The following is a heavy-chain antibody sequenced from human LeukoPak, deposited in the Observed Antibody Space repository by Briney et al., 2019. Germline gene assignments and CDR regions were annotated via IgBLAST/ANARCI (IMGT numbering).Heavy chain of an antibody. CDR2: IYHSGST. CDR1: GGSFSGYY. CDR3: AGQQGNFDY. V-gene: IGHV4-34*01. J-gene: IGHJ4*02. Sequence: ASETLSLTCAVYGGSFSGYYWSWIRQPPGKGLEWIGEIYHSGSTNYNPSLKSRVTISVDKSKNQFSLKLSSVTAADTAVYYCAGQQGNFDYWGQGTLVTVSS. D-gene: IGHD1/OR15-1a*01.